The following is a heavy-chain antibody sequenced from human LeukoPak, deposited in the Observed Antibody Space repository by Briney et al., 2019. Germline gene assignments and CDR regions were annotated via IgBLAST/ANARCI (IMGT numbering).Heavy chain of an antibody. CDR2: TYYRSKWYY. V-gene: IGHV6-1*01. D-gene: IGHD5-12*01. Sequence: SQTLSLTCAISGDSVSRNTGGWNWIRQSPSRGLEWLRRTYYRSKWYYDYAVSVKSRITINPDTSKNQFSLQLNSVTPEDTAVYYCARGGLVASIRGYFDYWAQGTLVTVSS. CDR1: GDSVSRNTGG. CDR3: ARGGLVASIRGYFDY. J-gene: IGHJ4*02.